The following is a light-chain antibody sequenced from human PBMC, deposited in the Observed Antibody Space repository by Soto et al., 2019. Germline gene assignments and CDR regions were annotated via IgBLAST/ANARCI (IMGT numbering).Light chain of an antibody. J-gene: IGKJ2*01. Sequence: EIVLTQSPGTLSLSPGERATLSCRTSQSVSSSYLAWYQQKPGQAPRLLIYGASSRATGIADRFSGSGSGTDFTLTISRLEPEDFAVYYCQHYGSSPYTFGQGTKLEIK. CDR3: QHYGSSPYT. CDR2: GAS. V-gene: IGKV3-20*01. CDR1: QSVSSSY.